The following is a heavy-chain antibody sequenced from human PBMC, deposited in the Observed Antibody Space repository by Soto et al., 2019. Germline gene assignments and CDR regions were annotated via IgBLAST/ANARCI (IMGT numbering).Heavy chain of an antibody. V-gene: IGHV1-18*01. Sequence: GASVKVSCKASGYTFTSYGISWVRQAPGQGLEWMGWISAYNGNTNYAQKLQGRVTMTTDTSTSTAYMELRSLRSDDTAVYYCARVKHYYFWSGYYKDPYYYYMDVWGKGTTVTVSS. CDR1: GYTFTSYG. CDR3: ARVKHYYFWSGYYKDPYYYYMDV. D-gene: IGHD3-3*01. CDR2: ISAYNGNT. J-gene: IGHJ6*03.